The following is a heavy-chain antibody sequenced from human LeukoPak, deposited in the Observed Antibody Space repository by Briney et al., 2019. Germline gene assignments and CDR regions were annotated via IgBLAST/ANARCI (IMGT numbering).Heavy chain of an antibody. CDR2: INSDGSST. CDR1: GFTFSSYW. J-gene: IGHJ4*02. Sequence: GGSLRLSCAASGFTFSSYWMHWVRQAPGKGLVWVSRINSDGSSTSYADSVKGRFTISKDNAKNTLYLQMNSLRAEDTAVYYCARSFRSSGSENFDYWGQGTLVTVSS. CDR3: ARSFRSSGSENFDY. V-gene: IGHV3-74*01. D-gene: IGHD3-10*01.